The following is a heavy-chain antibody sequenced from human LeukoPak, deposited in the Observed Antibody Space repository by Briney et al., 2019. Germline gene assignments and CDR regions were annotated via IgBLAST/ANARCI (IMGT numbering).Heavy chain of an antibody. D-gene: IGHD2-2*01. CDR2: IIPIFGTA. CDR3: ARDGGYCSSTSCQPYNWFDP. J-gene: IGHJ5*02. CDR1: GGTFSSYA. V-gene: IGHV1-69*01. Sequence: SVKVSCKASGGTFSSYAISWVRQAPGQGLEWMGGIIPIFGTADYAQKFQGRVTITADESTSTAYMELSSLRSEDTAVYYCARDGGYCSSTSCQPYNWFDPWGQGTLVTVSS.